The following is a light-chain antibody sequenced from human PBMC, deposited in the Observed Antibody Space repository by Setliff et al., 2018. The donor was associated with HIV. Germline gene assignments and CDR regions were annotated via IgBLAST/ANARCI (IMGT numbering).Light chain of an antibody. Sequence: SVLTQPASVSGSPGQSITISCTGTSSDIGGYNFVSWYQHHPGKAPKLMIYEVTNRPSGVSNRFSGSKSGNTASLTISGLQADDEADYYCSSYTSSSPYVFGTGTKVTVL. CDR1: SSDIGGYNF. J-gene: IGLJ1*01. V-gene: IGLV2-14*01. CDR3: SSYTSSSPYV. CDR2: EVT.